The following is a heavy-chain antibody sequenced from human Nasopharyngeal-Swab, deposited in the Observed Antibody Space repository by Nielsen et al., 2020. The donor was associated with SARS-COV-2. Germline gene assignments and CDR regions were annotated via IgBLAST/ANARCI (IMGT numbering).Heavy chain of an antibody. J-gene: IGHJ5*02. V-gene: IGHV1-2*02. D-gene: IGHD3-10*01. Sequence: ASVKVSCKVSGYTLTELSMHWVRQAPGQGLERMGWINANSGGIKCAQKFQGRVTMARDTSITTAYMEMSRLRSDDTAVYYCARGGKPITMVRGITPPGENWFDPWGQGTLVTVSS. CDR2: INANSGGI. CDR3: ARGGKPITMVRGITPPGENWFDP. CDR1: GYTLTELS.